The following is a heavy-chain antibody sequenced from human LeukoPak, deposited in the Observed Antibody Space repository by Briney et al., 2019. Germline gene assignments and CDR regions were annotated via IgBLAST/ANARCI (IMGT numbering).Heavy chain of an antibody. J-gene: IGHJ4*02. CDR1: GLTFSDYS. V-gene: IGHV3-23*01. D-gene: IGHD4-17*01. Sequence: GGSLRLSCAASGLTFSDYSMTWVRQAPGKGLFWVSGISAGGGSTYYADSVKGRFTISRDNAKKSLYLQMNSLRAEDTAVYYCARALFVEDYDVDHWGPGTLVTVSS. CDR3: ARALFVEDYDVDH. CDR2: ISAGGGST.